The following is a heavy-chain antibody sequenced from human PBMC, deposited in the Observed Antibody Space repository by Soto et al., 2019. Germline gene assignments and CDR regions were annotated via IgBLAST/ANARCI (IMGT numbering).Heavy chain of an antibody. CDR2: MDHGGSET. CDR1: GFTVSTYW. CDR3: VCGGNFFIY. J-gene: IGHJ4*02. Sequence: EVQLVESGGGLVQPGGSLRLSCAASGFTVSTYWMTWVRQPPGKGLEWVANMDHGGSETYYVDSVRGRFTVSRDNAKKSLYLQMNCQRVEDTAVYYCVCGGNFFIYWGQGTLVTVSP. V-gene: IGHV3-7*01. D-gene: IGHD3-16*01.